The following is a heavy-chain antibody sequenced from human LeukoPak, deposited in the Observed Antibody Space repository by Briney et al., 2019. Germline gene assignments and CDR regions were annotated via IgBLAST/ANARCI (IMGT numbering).Heavy chain of an antibody. V-gene: IGHV3-74*01. D-gene: IGHD2-21*02. J-gene: IGHJ4*03. CDR3: ARAYCGGDCYPDY. CDR1: GFTFSSYW. CDR2: INSDGSST. Sequence: GGSLRLSCAASGFTFSSYWMHWVRQAPGKGLVWVSRINSDGSSTSYADSVKGRFTISRDNAKNTLYLQMNSLRAEDTAVYYCARAYCGGDCYPDYWGQGTTVTVSS.